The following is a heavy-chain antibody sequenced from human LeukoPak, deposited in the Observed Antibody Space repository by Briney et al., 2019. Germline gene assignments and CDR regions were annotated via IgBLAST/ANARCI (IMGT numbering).Heavy chain of an antibody. Sequence: PSETLSLTCTVSGGSISSSSYYWGWIRQPPGKGLEWIGSIYYSGSTYYNPSLKSRVTISVDTSKNQFSLKLSFVTAADTAVYYCARSTYYYDSSGYYSLYYFDYWGQGTLVTVSS. CDR1: GGSISSSSYY. D-gene: IGHD3-22*01. CDR2: IYYSGST. CDR3: ARSTYYYDSSGYYSLYYFDY. J-gene: IGHJ4*02. V-gene: IGHV4-39*01.